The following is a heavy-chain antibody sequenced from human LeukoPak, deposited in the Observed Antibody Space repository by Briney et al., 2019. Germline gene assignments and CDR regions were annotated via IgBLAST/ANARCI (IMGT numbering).Heavy chain of an antibody. CDR3: AKDRLGAAAGFFDY. D-gene: IGHD6-13*01. V-gene: IGHV3-48*01. CDR2: ISSSSSTI. Sequence: GGSLRLSCAASGFTFSSYSMNWVRQAPGKGLVWVSYISSSSSTIYYADSVKGRFTISRDNAKNSLYLQMNSLRADDTAVYYCAKDRLGAAAGFFDYWGQGSLVTVSS. CDR1: GFTFSSYS. J-gene: IGHJ4*02.